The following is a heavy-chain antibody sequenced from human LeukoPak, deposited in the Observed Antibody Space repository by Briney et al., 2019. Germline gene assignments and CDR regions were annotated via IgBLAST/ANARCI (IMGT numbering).Heavy chain of an antibody. CDR3: ARGDIAARPGLYYYYMDV. D-gene: IGHD6-6*01. V-gene: IGHV3-66*01. Sequence: LAGGSLRLSCAASGFTVSSNYMSWVRQAPGKGLEWVSVIYSGGSTYYADSVKGRFTISRDNSKNTLYLQMNSLRAEDTAVYYCARGDIAARPGLYYYYMDVWGKGTTVTVSS. J-gene: IGHJ6*03. CDR1: GFTVSSNY. CDR2: IYSGGST.